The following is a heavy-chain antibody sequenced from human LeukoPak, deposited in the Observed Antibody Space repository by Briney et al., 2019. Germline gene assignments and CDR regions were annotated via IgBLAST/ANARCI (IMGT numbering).Heavy chain of an antibody. CDR1: GFTFSSYA. J-gene: IGHJ4*02. D-gene: IGHD6-6*01. CDR2: ILNDGSTQ. V-gene: IGHV3-30-3*01. Sequence: GGSLRLSCAASGFTFSSYAMSWVRQAPCKGLEWVAVILNDGSTQYYADSVKGRFTISRDNSKNTVYLQMNSLTTEDTAVYYCARDGGILHMAARWDYWGQGTLVTVSS. CDR3: ARDGGILHMAARWDY.